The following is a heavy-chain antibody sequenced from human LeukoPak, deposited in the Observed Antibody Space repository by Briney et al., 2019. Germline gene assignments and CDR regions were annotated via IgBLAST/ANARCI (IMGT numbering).Heavy chain of an antibody. CDR2: ISSSSSYI. J-gene: IGHJ4*02. CDR1: GFTFSSYG. Sequence: GGSLRLSCAASGFTFSSYGMSWVRQAPGKGLEWVSSISSSSSYIYYADSVKGRFTITRDNAKNSLYLQMNSLRAEDTAVYYCARDPRFADYFDYWGQGTLVTVSS. CDR3: ARDPRFADYFDY. D-gene: IGHD3-16*01. V-gene: IGHV3-21*01.